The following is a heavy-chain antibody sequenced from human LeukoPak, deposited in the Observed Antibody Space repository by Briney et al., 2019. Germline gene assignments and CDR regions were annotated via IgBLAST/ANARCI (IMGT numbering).Heavy chain of an antibody. D-gene: IGHD6-13*01. Sequence: SETLSLTCTVSGGSISSGGYYWSWIRQHPGKGLEWIGYIYYSGSTYYNPSLKSRVTISVDTSKNQFSLKLSSVTAADTAVYYCATQGSSWYFLSSFYFDYWGQGTLVTVSS. J-gene: IGHJ4*02. CDR3: ATQGSSWYFLSSFYFDY. CDR1: GGSISSGGYY. CDR2: IYYSGST. V-gene: IGHV4-31*03.